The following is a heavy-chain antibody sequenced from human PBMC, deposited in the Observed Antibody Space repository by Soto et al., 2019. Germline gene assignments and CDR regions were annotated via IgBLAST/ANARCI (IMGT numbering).Heavy chain of an antibody. CDR2: ISYDGSNK. J-gene: IGHJ4*02. CDR3: AKHGGYSYGFDY. D-gene: IGHD5-18*01. CDR1: GFTFSSYG. Sequence: QVQLVESGGGVVQPGRSLRLSCAASGFTFSSYGMHWVRQAPGKGLEWVAVISYDGSNKYYADSVKGRFTISRDNSKNTLYLQMNSLRAEDTAVYYCAKHGGYSYGFDYWGQGTLVTVSS. V-gene: IGHV3-30*18.